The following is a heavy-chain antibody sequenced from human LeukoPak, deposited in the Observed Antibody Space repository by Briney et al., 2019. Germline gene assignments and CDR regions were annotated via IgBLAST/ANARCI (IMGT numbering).Heavy chain of an antibody. Sequence: SETLSLTCTVAGCSISKYYWSWIRQSPGKGLECVAYIYYSGSTIFNPSLESRVAIALDTSKNQISLKLSSVTAADTAVYYCARTLLYDSSGFYLDKWGPGTLVTVSS. J-gene: IGHJ4*02. CDR3: ARTLLYDSSGFYLDK. V-gene: IGHV4-59*08. D-gene: IGHD3-22*01. CDR1: GCSISKYY. CDR2: IYYSGST.